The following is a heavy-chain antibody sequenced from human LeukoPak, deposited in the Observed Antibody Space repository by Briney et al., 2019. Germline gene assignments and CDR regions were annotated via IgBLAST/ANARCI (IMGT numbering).Heavy chain of an antibody. Sequence: SETLSLTCAVYGGSFSGYYWSWIRQPPGKGLEWIGEINHSGSTYYNPSLKSRVTISVDTSKNQFSLKLSSVTAADTAVYYCARDLYGSGSLNWFDPWGQGTLVTVSS. CDR3: ARDLYGSGSLNWFDP. V-gene: IGHV4-34*09. J-gene: IGHJ5*02. D-gene: IGHD3-10*01. CDR2: INHSGST. CDR1: GGSFSGYY.